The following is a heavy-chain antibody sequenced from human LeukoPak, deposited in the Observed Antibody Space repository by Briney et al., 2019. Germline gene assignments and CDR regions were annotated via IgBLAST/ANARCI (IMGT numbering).Heavy chain of an antibody. CDR3: ARAHGYYTVGSTYYFDY. D-gene: IGHD3-3*01. J-gene: IGHJ4*02. Sequence: PSETLSLTCTVSGGSISSGGYYWSWIRQPPGKGLEWIGYIYHSGSTNYNPSLKSRVTISVDTSKSQFSLKLSSVTAADTAVYYCARAHGYYTVGSTYYFDYWGQGTLVTVSS. V-gene: IGHV4-61*08. CDR2: IYHSGST. CDR1: GGSISSGGYY.